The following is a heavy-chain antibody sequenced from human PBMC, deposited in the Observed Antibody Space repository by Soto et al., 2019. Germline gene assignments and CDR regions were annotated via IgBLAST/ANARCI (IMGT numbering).Heavy chain of an antibody. CDR2: IRGSGGST. J-gene: IGHJ4*02. Sequence: GGSLRLSCAASGVTFSSYAMSWVRQAPGKGLEWVSAIRGSGGSTYYADSVKGRFTISRDNSKNTLYLQVNSLRAEDTAVYYCAKGIPYYDSSGFFDLWGQGTLVTVSS. D-gene: IGHD3-22*01. CDR1: GVTFSSYA. V-gene: IGHV3-23*01. CDR3: AKGIPYYDSSGFFDL.